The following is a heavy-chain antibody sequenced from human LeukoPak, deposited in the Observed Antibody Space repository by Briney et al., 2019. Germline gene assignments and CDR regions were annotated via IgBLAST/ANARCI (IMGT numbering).Heavy chain of an antibody. V-gene: IGHV3-23*01. CDR1: GFTFSSYA. CDR3: AMGSSGYYNLYLDY. D-gene: IGHD3-22*01. Sequence: GGSLRLSCAASGFTFSSYAMSWVRQAPGKGLEWVSAISGSGGSTYYADSVKGRFTISRDNSKNTLYLQMNSLRAEDTAVYYCAMGSSGYYNLYLDYWGQGTLVTVSS. CDR2: ISGSGGST. J-gene: IGHJ4*02.